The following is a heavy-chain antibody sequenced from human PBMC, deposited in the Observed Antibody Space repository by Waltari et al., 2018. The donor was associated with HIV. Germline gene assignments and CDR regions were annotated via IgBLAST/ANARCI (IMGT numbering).Heavy chain of an antibody. D-gene: IGHD2-8*02. Sequence: QVQLQESGPGLVKTSGTLSLTCAVSGGSLSDTHWWTLVSTHPGKGLAWTGEIYHSGTTNYNPSLKRRVTISVDKSKNQFSLKLSSVTAADTAVYFCARYWDHYYGMDGWGQGTAVSVSS. J-gene: IGHJ6*02. CDR1: GGSLSDTHW. V-gene: IGHV4-4*02. CDR2: IYHSGTT. CDR3: ARYWDHYYGMDG.